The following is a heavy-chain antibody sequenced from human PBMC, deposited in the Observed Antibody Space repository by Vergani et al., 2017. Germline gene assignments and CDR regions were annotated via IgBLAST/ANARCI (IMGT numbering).Heavy chain of an antibody. CDR2: ISSSSTYI. J-gene: IGHJ4*02. Sequence: VQLVESGGGLVKPGGSLRLSCAASGFTFSTYSMNWVRQAPGKGLEWVSSISSSSTYIYSADSVKGRFSISRDNAKNSLYLQLNSLRAEDTAVYYCAGPDLGSSSPRLNYWGQGTLVTVSS. CDR3: AGPDLGSSSPRLNY. V-gene: IGHV3-21*01. D-gene: IGHD6-6*01. CDR1: GFTFSTYS.